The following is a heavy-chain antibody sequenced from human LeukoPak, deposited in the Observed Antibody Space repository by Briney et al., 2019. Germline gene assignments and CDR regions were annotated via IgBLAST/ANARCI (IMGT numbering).Heavy chain of an antibody. CDR1: GFTLSSYG. Sequence: GGSLRLSCAASGFTLSSYGMHWVRQAPGKGLEWVAVIWYDGRTKYYADSVKGRFTISRDDSKNTLYLQMNSLGAEDTALYYCAREGGDDYSLDYWGQGTLVTVSS. CDR2: IWYDGRTK. D-gene: IGHD4-11*01. J-gene: IGHJ4*02. V-gene: IGHV3-33*08. CDR3: AREGGDDYSLDY.